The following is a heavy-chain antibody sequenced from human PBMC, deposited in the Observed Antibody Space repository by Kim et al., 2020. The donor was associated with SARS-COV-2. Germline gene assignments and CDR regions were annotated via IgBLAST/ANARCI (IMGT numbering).Heavy chain of an antibody. CDR2: IIPILGIA. CDR1: GGTFSSYA. V-gene: IGHV1-69*04. Sequence: SVKVSCKASGGTFSSYAISWVRQAPGQGLEWMGRIIPILGIANYAQKFQGRVTITADKSTSTAYRELSSLRSEDTAVYYCAREEPYDSSGYPFDYWGQGTLVTVSS. D-gene: IGHD3-22*01. J-gene: IGHJ4*02. CDR3: AREEPYDSSGYPFDY.